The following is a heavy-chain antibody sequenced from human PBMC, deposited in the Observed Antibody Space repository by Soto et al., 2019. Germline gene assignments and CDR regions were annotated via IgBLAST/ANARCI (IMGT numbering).Heavy chain of an antibody. CDR3: ARGRYSGCDRYYYYYGMDV. J-gene: IGHJ6*02. Sequence: QVQLQQWGAGLLKPSETLSPTCAVYGGSFSGYYWSWIRQPPGKGLEWIGEINHSGSTNYNPSLKSRVTISVDTSKNQFSLKLCSVTAADTAVYYCARGRYSGCDRYYYYYGMDVWGQGTTVTVSS. V-gene: IGHV4-34*01. CDR1: GGSFSGYY. D-gene: IGHD5-12*01. CDR2: INHSGST.